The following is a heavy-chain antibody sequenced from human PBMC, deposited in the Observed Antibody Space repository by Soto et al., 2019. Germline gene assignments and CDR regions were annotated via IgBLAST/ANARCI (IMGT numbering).Heavy chain of an antibody. V-gene: IGHV4-4*07. D-gene: IGHD5-12*01. J-gene: IGHJ4*02. CDR3: ARARYSGYDWGDFDY. CDR1: GGSISSYY. CDR2: IYTSGST. Sequence: QVQLQESGPGLITPSETLSLTFTVSGGSISSYYWSWIRQHAGKGLEWIGRIYTSGSTNYNPSLKRRVTMSVDTSKIKFSLKLSYVTAADTAVYYCARARYSGYDWGDFDYWGQGTLVTVSS.